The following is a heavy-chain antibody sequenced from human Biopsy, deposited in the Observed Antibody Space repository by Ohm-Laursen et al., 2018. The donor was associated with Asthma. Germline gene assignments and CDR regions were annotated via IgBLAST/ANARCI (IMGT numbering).Heavy chain of an antibody. V-gene: IGHV1-18*04. Sequence: ASVKVSCKASGYTFTSYYIHWVRQAPGQGLDWMGWISVYNGDTDYAQKLQGRVTMTTDTSTSTAYMELRSLRSDDTAVYYCARHRGYCTGGSCYPDFDYWGQGTLVTVSS. D-gene: IGHD2-15*01. CDR1: GYTFTSYY. CDR2: ISVYNGDT. J-gene: IGHJ4*02. CDR3: ARHRGYCTGGSCYPDFDY.